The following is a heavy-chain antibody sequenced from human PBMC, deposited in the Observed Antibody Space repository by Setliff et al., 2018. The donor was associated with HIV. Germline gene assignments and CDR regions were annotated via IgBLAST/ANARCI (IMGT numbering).Heavy chain of an antibody. CDR3: ARHEGYNDFLTGYFRYKWYDP. J-gene: IGHJ5*02. CDR2: VYYNGAT. CDR1: GGSIASSTHY. Sequence: SETLSLTCTVSGGSIASSTHYWAWIRQPPGKGLEWIGSVYYNGATDHNPSLKSRVAISVDTSNQQFSLKLSSVTAADTAVYYCARHEGYNDFLTGYFRYKWYDPWGQGTLVTVSS. D-gene: IGHD3-9*01. V-gene: IGHV4-39*01.